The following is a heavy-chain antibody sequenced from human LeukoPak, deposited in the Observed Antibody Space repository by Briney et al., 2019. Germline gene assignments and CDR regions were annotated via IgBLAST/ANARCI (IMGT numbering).Heavy chain of an antibody. V-gene: IGHV3-21*01. Sequence: KPGGSLRLSCAASAFTFSTYSMNWVRQAPGKGLEWVSSITSPVGRIYYADSLKGRITISRDNARSTLYLQMNSLRAEDTAVYYCATDGRSSGWYGFDYWGQGILVTVSS. CDR3: ATDGRSSGWYGFDY. CDR1: AFTFSTYS. J-gene: IGHJ4*02. D-gene: IGHD6-19*01. CDR2: ITSPVGRI.